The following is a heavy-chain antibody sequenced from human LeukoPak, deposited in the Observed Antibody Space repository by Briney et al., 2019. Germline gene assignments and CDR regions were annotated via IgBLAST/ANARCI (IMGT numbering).Heavy chain of an antibody. Sequence: ASVKVSCKVSGYTLTELSMHWVRQAPGKGLEWMGGFDPEDGETIYAQKFQGRVTMTEDTSTDTAYMELSSLRSEDTAVYYCATSKRLLLSLDYWGQGTLVTVSS. D-gene: IGHD2-21*02. V-gene: IGHV1-24*01. CDR2: FDPEDGET. J-gene: IGHJ4*02. CDR3: ATSKRLLLSLDY. CDR1: GYTLTELS.